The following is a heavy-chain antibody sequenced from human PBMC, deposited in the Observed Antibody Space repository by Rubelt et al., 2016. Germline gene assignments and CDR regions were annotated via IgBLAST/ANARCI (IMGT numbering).Heavy chain of an antibody. Sequence: QVQLVQSGAEVKKPGASVKVSCKASGYTFTSYGISWVRQAPGQGLAWLGWISAYHGNTNYAQKLQGRGTMNTDTATSTAYMELRSLRSDDTAGYDCARVEYYYDSSGYSDYWGQGTLVTVSS. V-gene: IGHV1-18*01. CDR3: ARVEYYYDSSGYSDY. CDR1: GYTFTSYG. D-gene: IGHD3-22*01. J-gene: IGHJ4*02. CDR2: ISAYHGNT.